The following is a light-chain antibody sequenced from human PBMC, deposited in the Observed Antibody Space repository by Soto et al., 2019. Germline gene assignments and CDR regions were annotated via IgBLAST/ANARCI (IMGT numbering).Light chain of an antibody. V-gene: IGLV1-47*01. Sequence: QSVLTQPPSASGTPGQRVTISCSGSSSNIGGNYVYWYQQLPGTAPKLLIYRNNQRHSGVPARLSASKSGTSASLAISGLRSDDKSDYYCAAWNRSLSGNVFAPGPKVTVL. CDR3: AAWNRSLSGNV. CDR2: RNN. CDR1: SSNIGGNY. J-gene: IGLJ1*01.